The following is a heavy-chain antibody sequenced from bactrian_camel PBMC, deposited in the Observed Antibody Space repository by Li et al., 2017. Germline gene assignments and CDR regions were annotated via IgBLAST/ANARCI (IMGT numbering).Heavy chain of an antibody. CDR1: GSNDNSNF. CDR2: ICGDNL. J-gene: IGHJ4*01. Sequence: HVQLVESGGGSVQAGGSLRLSCAASGSNDNSNFMAWFRQAPGKEREGVAAICGDNLYYANSVRGRFTISEHSFENTVYLQMNSLKPEDTAMYYCAEALIPLSSKRALGDYEYNYWGQGTQVTVS. CDR3: AEALIPLSSKRALGDYEYNY. V-gene: IGHV3S53*01.